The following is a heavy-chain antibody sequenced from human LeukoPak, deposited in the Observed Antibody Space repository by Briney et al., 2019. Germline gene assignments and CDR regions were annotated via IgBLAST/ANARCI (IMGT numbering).Heavy chain of an antibody. CDR3: AREAWLGYCSSTSCYTGGYFDY. V-gene: IGHV1-2*02. Sequence: GASVKVSCKASGYTFTGYYMHWVRQAPGQGLEWMGWINPNSGGTNYAQKFQGRVTMTRDTSISTAYMELSRLRSDDTAVYYCAREAWLGYCSSTSCYTGGYFDYWGQGTLVTVSS. CDR1: GYTFTGYY. J-gene: IGHJ4*02. CDR2: INPNSGGT. D-gene: IGHD2-2*02.